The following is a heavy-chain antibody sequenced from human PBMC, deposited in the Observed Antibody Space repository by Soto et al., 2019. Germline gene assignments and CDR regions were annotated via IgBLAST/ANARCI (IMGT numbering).Heavy chain of an antibody. Sequence: ASVKVSCKASGYTFTSYYMHWVRQAPGQGLEWMGIINPSGGSTSYAQKFQGRVTMTRDTSTSTVYMELSSLRSEDTAVYYCALSDCSSTSCYRYYYYYYGMDVWGQGTTVTVS. J-gene: IGHJ6*02. CDR3: ALSDCSSTSCYRYYYYYYGMDV. D-gene: IGHD2-2*01. CDR2: INPSGGST. V-gene: IGHV1-46*03. CDR1: GYTFTSYY.